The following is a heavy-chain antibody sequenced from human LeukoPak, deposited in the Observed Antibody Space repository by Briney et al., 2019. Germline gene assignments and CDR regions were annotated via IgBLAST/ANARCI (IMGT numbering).Heavy chain of an antibody. J-gene: IGHJ4*02. CDR2: IYYSGST. D-gene: IGHD5-12*01. Sequence: SETLSLTCTVSGGSISSSSYYWGWIRQPPGKGLEWIGSIYYSGSTYYNPSLKSRVTISVDTSKNQFSLKLSSVTAANTAVYYCARRVATMGGASSFDYWGQGTLVTVSS. V-gene: IGHV4-39*07. CDR1: GGSISSSSYY. CDR3: ARRVATMGGASSFDY.